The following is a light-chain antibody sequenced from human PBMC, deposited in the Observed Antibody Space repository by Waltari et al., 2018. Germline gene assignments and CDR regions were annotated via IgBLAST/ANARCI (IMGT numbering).Light chain of an antibody. CDR1: QTVLHSSSNKNY. CDR3: QQYLSSPPT. V-gene: IGKV4-1*01. CDR2: WAS. J-gene: IGKJ4*01. Sequence: DIVLTQSPDSLAVSLGERATINCKSSQTVLHSSSNKNYLAWYQQKPGQPPKFLIYWASTRESGVPDRLSGSGSGTDFTLTITSLQTEDAAVYHCQQYLSSPPTFGGGTKVEIK.